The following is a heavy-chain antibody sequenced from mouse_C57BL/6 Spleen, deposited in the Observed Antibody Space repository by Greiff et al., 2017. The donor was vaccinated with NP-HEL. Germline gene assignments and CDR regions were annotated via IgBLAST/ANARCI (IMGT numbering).Heavy chain of an antibody. J-gene: IGHJ3*01. CDR1: GYTFTSYW. CDR3: ARYPLDYYGSSYEAY. D-gene: IGHD1-1*01. Sequence: QVQLQQPGAELVKPGASVKLSCKASGYTFTSYWMHWVKQRPGQGLEWIGMIHPNSGSTNYNEKFKSKATLTVDKSSSTAYMQLSSLTSEDSAVYYCARYPLDYYGSSYEAYWGQGTLVTVSA. CDR2: IHPNSGST. V-gene: IGHV1-64*01.